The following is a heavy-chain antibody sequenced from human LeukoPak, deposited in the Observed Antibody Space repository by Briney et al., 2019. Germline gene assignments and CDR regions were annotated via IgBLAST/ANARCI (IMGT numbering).Heavy chain of an antibody. CDR1: GYTFTGYY. J-gene: IGHJ3*02. V-gene: IGHV1-2*02. CDR3: ARDNDRAAFDI. D-gene: IGHD1-1*01. Sequence: ASVKVSCTASGYTFTGYYMHWVRQAPGQGLEWMGWINPNSGGTNYAQKFQGRVTMTRDTSISTAYMELSRPRSDDTAVYYCARDNDRAAFDIWGQGTMVTVSS. CDR2: INPNSGGT.